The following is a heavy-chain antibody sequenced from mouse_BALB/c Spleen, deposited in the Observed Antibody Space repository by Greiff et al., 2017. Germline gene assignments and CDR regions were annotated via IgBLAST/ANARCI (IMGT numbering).Heavy chain of an antibody. CDR2: INPSSGYT. V-gene: IGHV1-4*01. CDR3: ASYDGYGAMDY. J-gene: IGHJ4*01. CDR1: GYTFTSYT. D-gene: IGHD2-3*01. Sequence: VMLVESGAELARPGASVKMSCKASGYTFTSYTMHWVKQRPGQGLEWIGYINPSSGYTNYNQKFKDKATLTADKSSSTAYMQLSSLTSEDSAVYYCASYDGYGAMDYWGQGTSVTVSS.